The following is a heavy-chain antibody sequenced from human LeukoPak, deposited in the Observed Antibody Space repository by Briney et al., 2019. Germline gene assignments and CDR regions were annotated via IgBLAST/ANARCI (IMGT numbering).Heavy chain of an antibody. D-gene: IGHD3-3*02. CDR1: GYTFTNYD. J-gene: IGHJ5*02. CDR3: ARGSPRRTSIFEEGVNWLDP. V-gene: IGHV1-8*01. CDR2: MIPTSGKT. Sequence: ASVTVSCQASGYTFTNYDINWVRQATGQGLEWMGWMIPTSGKTRCAQKFQGRLTMTSNTSSNTAYMELSSLRSDDTAVYFCARGSPRRTSIFEEGVNWLDPWGQGSPVTVSS.